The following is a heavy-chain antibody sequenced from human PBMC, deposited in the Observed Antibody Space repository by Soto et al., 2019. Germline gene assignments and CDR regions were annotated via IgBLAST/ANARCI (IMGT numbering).Heavy chain of an antibody. J-gene: IGHJ5*02. CDR2: ISGSGGST. D-gene: IGHD4-4*01. Sequence: PGWSLRLSCAASGFTFSSYAMSWVCQAPGKGLESVSAISGSGGSTYYADSVKGRFTISRDNSKNTLYLQMNSLRAEDTAVYYCAKGKGGMTKVKANWFDTWGQGTRVTVSP. V-gene: IGHV3-23*01. CDR1: GFTFSSYA. CDR3: AKGKGGMTKVKANWFDT.